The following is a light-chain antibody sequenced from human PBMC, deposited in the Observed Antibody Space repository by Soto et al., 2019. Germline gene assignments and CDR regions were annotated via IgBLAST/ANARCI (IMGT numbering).Light chain of an antibody. CDR1: SSDVGCYNY. CDR3: CSYAGSYTWV. J-gene: IGLJ3*02. Sequence: QSALTQPRSVSGSPGQSVTISCTGTSSDVGCYNYVSWYQQHPGKAPKLMIYDVSKRPSGVPDRFSGSKSGNTASLTISGLQAEDEGDYYCCSYAGSYTWVFGGGTKLTVL. V-gene: IGLV2-11*01. CDR2: DVS.